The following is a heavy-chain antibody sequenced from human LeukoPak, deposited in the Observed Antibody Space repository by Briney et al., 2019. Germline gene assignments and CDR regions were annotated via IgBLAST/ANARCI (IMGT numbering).Heavy chain of an antibody. CDR2: INHSGST. Sequence: PSETLSLTCAVYGGSFSGYYWGWIRQPPGKGLEWIGEINHSGSTNYNPSLKSRVTISVDTSKNQFSLKLSSVTAADTAVYYCARGRGIAVAGNSSFDYWGQGTLVTVSS. V-gene: IGHV4-34*01. CDR1: GGSFSGYY. CDR3: ARGRGIAVAGNSSFDY. D-gene: IGHD6-19*01. J-gene: IGHJ4*02.